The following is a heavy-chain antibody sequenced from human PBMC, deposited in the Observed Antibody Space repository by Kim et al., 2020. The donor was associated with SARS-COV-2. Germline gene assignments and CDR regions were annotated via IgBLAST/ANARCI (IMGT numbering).Heavy chain of an antibody. J-gene: IGHJ5*02. D-gene: IGHD6-13*01. CDR2: INHSGST. Sequence: SETLSLTCAVYGGSFSGYYWSWIRQPPGKGLEWIGEINHSGSTNYNPSLKSRVTISVDTSKNQFSLKLSSVTAADTAVYYCARGTGYSSSWQGARNWFDPWGQGTLVTVSS. CDR1: GGSFSGYY. V-gene: IGHV4-34*01. CDR3: ARGTGYSSSWQGARNWFDP.